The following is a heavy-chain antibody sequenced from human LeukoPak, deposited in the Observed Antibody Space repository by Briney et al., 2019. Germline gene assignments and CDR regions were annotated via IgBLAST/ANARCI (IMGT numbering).Heavy chain of an antibody. J-gene: IGHJ4*02. D-gene: IGHD3-22*01. V-gene: IGHV3-23*01. Sequence: GGSLRLSCAASGFTFSNYAMSWVRQAPGKGLEWVSAISASGGSTYYADSVKGQFTISRDNSKNTLYLQMDSLRAEDTAVYYCAKRYYYDSGGYQGYFDYWGQGTLVTVSS. CDR3: AKRYYYDSGGYQGYFDY. CDR2: ISASGGST. CDR1: GFTFSNYA.